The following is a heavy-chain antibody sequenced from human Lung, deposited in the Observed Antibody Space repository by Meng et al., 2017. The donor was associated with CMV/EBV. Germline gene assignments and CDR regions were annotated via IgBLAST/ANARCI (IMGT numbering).Heavy chain of an antibody. CDR3: ARIGLCSGTTCYTGDYSSRHFDY. Sequence: YDISWVRQDPGQVLEWMGVISPIFGTANYAQNFQGRVTITTDESRSTDYMELSRLRSEDTAVYYCARIGLCSGTTCYTGDYSSRHFDYWGQGTLVTVSS. CDR2: ISPIFGTA. V-gene: IGHV1-69*05. CDR1: YD. D-gene: IGHD2-2*02. J-gene: IGHJ4*02.